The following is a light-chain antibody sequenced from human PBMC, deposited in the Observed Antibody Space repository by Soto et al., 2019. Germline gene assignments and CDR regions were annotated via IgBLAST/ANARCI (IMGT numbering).Light chain of an antibody. CDR2: AAS. CDR3: QQSYSTPLT. CDR1: QSISSY. V-gene: IGKV1-39*01. Sequence: IQMTQSKSFLSAYVGYRVITTFQASQSISSYLNWYQQKPGKAPKLLIYAASSLQSGVPSRFSDSGSGTDFTLTISSLQPEDFATYYCQQSYSTPLTFGQRRLLEV. J-gene: IGKJ5*01.